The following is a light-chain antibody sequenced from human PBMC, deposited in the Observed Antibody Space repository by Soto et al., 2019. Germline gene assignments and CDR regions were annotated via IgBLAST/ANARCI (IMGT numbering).Light chain of an antibody. Sequence: EIVMTQSPATLSVSPGERVSFSCRASQSIRSNLAWYQHKPGQAPRLLISDASAGATGIPARFSGSGSGTEFTLTINSQQSEDFAVYYCQQDDNLPVTFGGGTKVEIK. CDR2: DAS. CDR3: QQDDNLPVT. CDR1: QSIRSN. J-gene: IGKJ4*01. V-gene: IGKV3D-15*01.